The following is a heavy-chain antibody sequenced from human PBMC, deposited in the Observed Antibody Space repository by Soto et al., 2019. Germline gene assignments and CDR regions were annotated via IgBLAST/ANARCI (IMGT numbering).Heavy chain of an antibody. J-gene: IGHJ6*02. CDR1: GGSISSGDYY. Sequence: PSETLSLTCTVSGGSISSGDYYWSWIRQPPGKGLEWIGYIYYSGSTYYNPSLKSRVTISVDTSKNQFSLKLSSVTAADTAVYYCAREGGYCSSTSCYNAQLYGMDVWGQGTMVTVSS. CDR3: AREGGYCSSTSCYNAQLYGMDV. V-gene: IGHV4-30-4*01. CDR2: IYYSGST. D-gene: IGHD2-2*02.